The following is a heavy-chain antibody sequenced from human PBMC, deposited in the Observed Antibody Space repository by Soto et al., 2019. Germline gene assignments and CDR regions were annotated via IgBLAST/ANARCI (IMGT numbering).Heavy chain of an antibody. CDR3: GTRFNALATARFDY. CDR2: MDSKIDADKT. CDR1: GSTLSKAY. Sequence: EVQLVESGGGLVKPGGSLGLSCTASGSTLSKAYMIWVRQAPGKGLEWVGQMDSKIDADKTDFAAPEKGRFTLSRDDSNNTVYLQMNGLEIEDTAIYYGGTRFNALATARFDYWGQGTLVTVSS. J-gene: IGHJ4*02. V-gene: IGHV3-15*04. D-gene: IGHD2-21*02.